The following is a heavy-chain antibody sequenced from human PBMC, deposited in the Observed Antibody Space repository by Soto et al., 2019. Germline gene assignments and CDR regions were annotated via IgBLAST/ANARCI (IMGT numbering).Heavy chain of an antibody. CDR1: DGSIGSGGYS. V-gene: IGHV4-30-2*01. Sequence: PSQLLSLTCAVADGSIGSGGYSWSWIRQPPGKGLEWIGYIYHSGSTYYNPSLKSRVTISVDRSKNQFSLKLSSVTAADTAVYYCARVPGPWGQGSLVTVSS. CDR2: IYHSGST. CDR3: ARVPGP. J-gene: IGHJ5*02.